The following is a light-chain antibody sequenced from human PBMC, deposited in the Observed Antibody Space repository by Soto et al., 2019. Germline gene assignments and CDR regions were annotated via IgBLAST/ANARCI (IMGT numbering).Light chain of an antibody. Sequence: EIVMTQSPATLSESPGERTTISCRAGQSVSSNLAWYQHKPGQSPRLLIYGASSRATGIPARFSGSGSGTEFTLTISSVQSEDLAVYYCQHYRDWPLTFGRGTKVDIK. J-gene: IGKJ4*01. CDR2: GAS. CDR3: QHYRDWPLT. CDR1: QSVSSN. V-gene: IGKV3-15*01.